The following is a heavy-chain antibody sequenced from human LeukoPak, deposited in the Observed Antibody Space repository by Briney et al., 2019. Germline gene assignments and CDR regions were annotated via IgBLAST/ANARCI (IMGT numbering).Heavy chain of an antibody. CDR2: ITSTSSYI. Sequence: GGSLRLSCAASGFTFSSYSMNWVRQAPGKGLEWVSSITSTSSYIYYADSVKGRFTISRDNAKNSLFLQMNSLGAEDPAVYYCARELMGLTMIVVVNPIDYWGQGTLVTVSS. CDR1: GFTFSSYS. J-gene: IGHJ4*02. D-gene: IGHD3-22*01. V-gene: IGHV3-21*01. CDR3: ARELMGLTMIVVVNPIDY.